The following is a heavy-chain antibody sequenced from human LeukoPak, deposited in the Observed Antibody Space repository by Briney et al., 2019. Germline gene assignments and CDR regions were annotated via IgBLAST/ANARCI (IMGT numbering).Heavy chain of an antibody. J-gene: IGHJ4*02. D-gene: IGHD3-9*01. CDR2: INPSGGST. Sequence: PGASVKVSCKASGYTFTSYYMHWVRQAPGQGLEWMGIINPSGGSTSYAQKLQGRVTMTTDTSTSTAYMELRSLRSDDTAVYYCARDRYDILTGYYENIISDYWGQGTLVTVSS. CDR3: ARDRYDILTGYYENIISDY. V-gene: IGHV1-46*01. CDR1: GYTFTSYY.